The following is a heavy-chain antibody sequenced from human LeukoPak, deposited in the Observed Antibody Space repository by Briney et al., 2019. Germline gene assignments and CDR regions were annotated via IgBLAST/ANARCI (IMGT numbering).Heavy chain of an antibody. V-gene: IGHV3-21*01. CDR1: RFIFSSYH. J-gene: IGHJ4*02. Sequence: GGSLRLSCAASRFIFSSYHMHWVRQPPGKGLEWVSSISSSNSFIYYADSMKGRFTISRDNAKNSLYLQMNSLRAEDAAVYYCARGTNWSPLDFDYWGQGTLVTVSS. CDR2: ISSSNSFI. D-gene: IGHD1-20*01. CDR3: ARGTNWSPLDFDY.